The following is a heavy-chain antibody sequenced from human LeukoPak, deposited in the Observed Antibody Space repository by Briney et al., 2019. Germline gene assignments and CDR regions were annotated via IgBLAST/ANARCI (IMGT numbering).Heavy chain of an antibody. Sequence: SETLSLTCAVYGGSFSGYYWTWIRQPPGKGLEWIGEINHSGRTKYNPSLKSRVTISVDTSNNQFSLKLSYVTAADTAVYFYARGPPYYYDSSGYYRFDYWGQGILVTVSA. CDR2: INHSGRT. D-gene: IGHD3-22*01. CDR1: GGSFSGYY. CDR3: ARGPPYYYDSSGYYRFDY. V-gene: IGHV4-34*01. J-gene: IGHJ4*02.